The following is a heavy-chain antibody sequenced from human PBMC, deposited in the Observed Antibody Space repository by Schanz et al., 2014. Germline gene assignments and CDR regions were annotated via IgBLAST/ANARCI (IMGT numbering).Heavy chain of an antibody. D-gene: IGHD3-10*01. Sequence: DVQLLESGGGLVQPGGSLRLSCAASGFTFSSYAMSWVRQPPGKGLEWVSAISGSGGDTYYADSVKGRFTISRDSLHMNDVIGGDTAVYYCARGGSNREFYTVMDVWGRGTTVTVS. V-gene: IGHV3-23*01. CDR2: ISGSGGDT. CDR3: ARGGSNREFYTVMDV. CDR1: GFTFSSYA. J-gene: IGHJ6*02.